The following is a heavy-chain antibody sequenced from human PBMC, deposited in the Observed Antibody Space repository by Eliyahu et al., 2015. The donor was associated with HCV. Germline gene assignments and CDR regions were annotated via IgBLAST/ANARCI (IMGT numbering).Heavy chain of an antibody. CDR1: GFTFTDYW. D-gene: IGHD3-10*01. V-gene: IGHV3-7*01. CDR2: IKEDGSAK. J-gene: IGHJ4*02. CDR3: ARDRPYGSYDY. Sequence: EVQLVESGGGLVQPGGSLXLSCXASGFTFTDYWMSWVRQAPGERLEWVANIKEDGSAKTYMDSVEGRFIISRDNAKNLVYLQMFSLRAEDTAIYYCARDRPYGSYDYWGQGTLVTVSS.